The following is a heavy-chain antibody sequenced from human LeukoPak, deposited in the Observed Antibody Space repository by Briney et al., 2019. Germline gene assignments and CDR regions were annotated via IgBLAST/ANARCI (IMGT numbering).Heavy chain of an antibody. CDR3: ARDAIDSSGFDFDY. CDR2: ISTSAGTI. Sequence: GESLRLSCAASGFTFSDYYMTWIRQAPGKGLEWISYISTSAGTIYYADSVKGRFTISRDNAKNSLYLQMNSLRAEDTAVYYCARDAIDSSGFDFDYWGQRTLVTVSS. J-gene: IGHJ4*02. CDR1: GFTFSDYY. V-gene: IGHV3-11*01. D-gene: IGHD3-22*01.